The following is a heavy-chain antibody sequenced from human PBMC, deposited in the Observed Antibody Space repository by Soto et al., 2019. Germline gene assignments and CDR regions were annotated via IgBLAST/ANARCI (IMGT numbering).Heavy chain of an antibody. CDR3: ARDRLPDYGYYAYFDY. CDR2: IYTSGST. J-gene: IGHJ4*02. V-gene: IGHV4-4*07. D-gene: IGHD4-17*01. Sequence: PSETLSLTCTVSGGSISMYYWSWIRQPAGKGLEAVGRIYTSGSTNYHPSLKRRTTMSVDTYKNQYPLKMSSVTAADTAVYYCARDRLPDYGYYAYFDYWGQGTLVTVSS. CDR1: GGSISMYY.